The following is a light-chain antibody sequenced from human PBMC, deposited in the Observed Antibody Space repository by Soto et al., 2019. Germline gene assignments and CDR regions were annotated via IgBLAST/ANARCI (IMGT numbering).Light chain of an antibody. J-gene: IGKJ5*01. CDR2: GAS. CDR1: QSVGTN. Sequence: EIVMTQSPATLSVSPGERATLSCRASQSVGTNLAWYQQKPGQAPRLLIYGASTRATDIPARFSASGSGTELTLTISSLQSEDFVVYYCQQYNNWPPPITFGQGTRLEIK. V-gene: IGKV3-15*01. CDR3: QQYNNWPPPIT.